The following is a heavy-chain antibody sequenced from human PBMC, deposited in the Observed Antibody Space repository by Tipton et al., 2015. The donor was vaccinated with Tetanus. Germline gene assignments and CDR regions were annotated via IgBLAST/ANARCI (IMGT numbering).Heavy chain of an antibody. V-gene: IGHV4-31*03. CDR1: GGSISSDDYY. CDR2: IFYSGST. Sequence: TLSLTCTVSGGSISSDDYYWSWIRQQPGKGLEWIGYIFYSGSTYYSPSLKSRVAISVDTSKNQFSLKLRSVTAADTAVYYCAAESARGNNWFDPWGQGVLVNVSS. CDR3: AAESARGNNWFDP. J-gene: IGHJ5*02.